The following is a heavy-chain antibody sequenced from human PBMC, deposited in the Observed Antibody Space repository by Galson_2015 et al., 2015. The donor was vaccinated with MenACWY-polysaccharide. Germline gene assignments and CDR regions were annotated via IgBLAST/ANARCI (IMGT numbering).Heavy chain of an antibody. CDR1: GLTVSNNY. CDR2: IYSGGST. V-gene: IGHV3-53*01. D-gene: IGHD4-17*01. CDR3: ASNGDQGY. Sequence: ALRLSRASAGLTVSNNYNNWCRQAREKGLEWVSLIYSGGSTHYADSVKGRFTISRDSSKNTLYLQMNSLIAEDTAWYYCASNGDQGYWGQGTLVTVSS. J-gene: IGHJ4*02.